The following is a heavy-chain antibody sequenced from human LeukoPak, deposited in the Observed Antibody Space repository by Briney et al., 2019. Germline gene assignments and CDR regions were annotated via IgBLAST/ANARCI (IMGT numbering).Heavy chain of an antibody. CDR1: GVSISAYY. V-gene: IGHV4-4*07. J-gene: IGHJ4*02. Sequence: SETLSLTCSVSGVSISAYYWSWVRQPAGKGLEWIGRIYPGESIYASENTNYNPSLKSRVSMSGDTSKNQVSLKLRSVTAADTAVYYCARDPTTVTTIFDSWGQGTLVTVSS. CDR2: IYPGESIYASENT. CDR3: ARDPTTVTTIFDS. D-gene: IGHD4-17*01.